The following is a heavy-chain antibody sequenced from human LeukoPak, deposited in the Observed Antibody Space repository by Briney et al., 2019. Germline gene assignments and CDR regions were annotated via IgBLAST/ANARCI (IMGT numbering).Heavy chain of an antibody. V-gene: IGHV1-18*01. J-gene: IGHJ4*02. Sequence: ASVKVSCKASGGTFSSYAISWVRQAPGQGLEWMGWISAYNGNTNYAQKLQGRVTMTTDTSTSTAYMELRSLRSDDTAVYYCARENYGSGKVDPWGQGTLVTVSS. CDR3: ARENYGSGKVDP. CDR2: ISAYNGNT. CDR1: GGTFSSYA. D-gene: IGHD3-10*01.